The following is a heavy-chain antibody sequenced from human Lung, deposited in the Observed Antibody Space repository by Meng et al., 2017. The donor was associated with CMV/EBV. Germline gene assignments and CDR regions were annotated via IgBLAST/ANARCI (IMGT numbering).Heavy chain of an antibody. J-gene: IGHJ4*02. CDR3: ARDAVVGPTSRSGIGYFDQ. Sequence: SCAASGFSISPYAMQWVRQAPGKGLEWVAVISFDASNKRYADSVKGRFAISRDNSKDTLYLEMNSLRTEDTAVYYCARDAVVGPTSRSGIGYFDQXGQAXLVTVSS. V-gene: IGHV3-30*01. CDR2: ISFDASNK. CDR1: GFSISPYA. D-gene: IGHD1-26*01.